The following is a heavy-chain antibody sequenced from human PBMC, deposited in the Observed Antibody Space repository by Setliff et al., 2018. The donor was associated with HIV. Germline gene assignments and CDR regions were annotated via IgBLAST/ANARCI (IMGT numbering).Heavy chain of an antibody. CDR3: AKCGGTCWHNFSGH. CDR2: MSDSGGAT. J-gene: IGHJ5*02. CDR1: GFTFSDYA. D-gene: IGHD2-21*01. Sequence: GGSLRLSCAASGFTFSDYAMTWVRQHPGKGLEWVSAMSDSGGATENAHSVKGRFTISRDNSKKMLYLQMNSLRAEDTAVYYCAKCGGTCWHNFSGHWGQGTLVTVSS. V-gene: IGHV3-23*01.